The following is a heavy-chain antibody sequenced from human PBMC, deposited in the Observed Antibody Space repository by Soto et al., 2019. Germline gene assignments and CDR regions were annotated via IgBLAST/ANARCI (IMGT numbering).Heavy chain of an antibody. J-gene: IGHJ5*02. D-gene: IGHD2-2*03. CDR3: ARGGGYCSSTSCYQWLDP. CDR1: GFTFSSYS. V-gene: IGHV3-21*01. Sequence: GGSLRLSCAASGFTFSSYSMNWVRQAPGKGLERVSSISSSSSYIYYADSVKGRFTISRDNAKNSLYLQMNSLRAEDTAVYYCARGGGYCSSTSCYQWLDPWGQGTLVTVSS. CDR2: ISSSSSYI.